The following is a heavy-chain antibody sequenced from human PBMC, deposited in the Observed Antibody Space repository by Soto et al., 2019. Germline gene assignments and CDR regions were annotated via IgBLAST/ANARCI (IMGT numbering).Heavy chain of an antibody. V-gene: IGHV4-39*01. CDR1: GGSISSPSYY. Sequence: QLQLQESGPGLVKPSENLSLTCSVSGGSISSPSYYWGWIRQPPGKGLEWIGSIYYSGNTYYNPSLKSRVTISVDTSRNQFSLKVTSVTAADTAVYFCATLPGITTFRRDYWGQGTLVTVSS. J-gene: IGHJ4*02. CDR3: ATLPGITTFRRDY. CDR2: IYYSGNT. D-gene: IGHD1-1*01.